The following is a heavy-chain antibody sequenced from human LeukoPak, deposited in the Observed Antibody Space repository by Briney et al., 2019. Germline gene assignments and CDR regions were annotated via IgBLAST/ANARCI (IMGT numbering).Heavy chain of an antibody. CDR3: ARGSLLGYCSGGSCYQPPPFDY. Sequence: GGSLRLSCAASGFTFSSYWMHWVRQAPGKGLVWVSRVNTDGSSTSYADSVKGRFTISRDNAKNTLYLQMNSLRAEDTAVYYCARGSLLGYCSGGSCYQPPPFDYWGQGTLVTVSS. D-gene: IGHD2-15*01. J-gene: IGHJ4*02. V-gene: IGHV3-74*01. CDR2: VNTDGSST. CDR1: GFTFSSYW.